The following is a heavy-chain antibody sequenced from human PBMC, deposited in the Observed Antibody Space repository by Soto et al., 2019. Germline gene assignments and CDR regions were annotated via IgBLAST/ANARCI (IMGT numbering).Heavy chain of an antibody. V-gene: IGHV3-30*18. CDR3: AKGGSGSPPFDP. CDR2: ISYDGSNK. CDR1: GFTFSSYG. Sequence: LRLSCAASGFTFSSYGMHWVRQAPGKGLEWVAVISYDGSNKYYADSVKGRFTISRDNSKNTLYLQMNSLRAEDTAVYYCAKGGSGSPPFDPWGQGTLVTVSS. J-gene: IGHJ5*02. D-gene: IGHD3-10*01.